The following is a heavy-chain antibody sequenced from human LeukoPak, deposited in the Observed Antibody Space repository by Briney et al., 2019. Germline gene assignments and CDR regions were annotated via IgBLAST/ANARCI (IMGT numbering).Heavy chain of an antibody. CDR1: GFTFSSYA. D-gene: IGHD3/OR15-3a*01. J-gene: IGHJ4*02. V-gene: IGHV3-30*01. CDR2: TRYDGSNK. Sequence: GGSLRLSCAASGFTFSSYAMHWVRQAPGKGVEWLAVTRYDGSNKYYADSVKGRFTISRDNSKNTLYLQMNSLRAEDTAVYFCARDLRTGSYLDYWGRGTLVTVSS. CDR3: ARDLRTGSYLDY.